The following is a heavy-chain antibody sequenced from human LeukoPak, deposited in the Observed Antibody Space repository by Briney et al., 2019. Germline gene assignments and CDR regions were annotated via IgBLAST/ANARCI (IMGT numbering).Heavy chain of an antibody. V-gene: IGHV3-23*01. CDR1: GFTFSSYA. J-gene: IGHJ4*02. Sequence: GGSLRLSCAASGFTFSSYAMSWVRQAPGKGLEWVSALSGTGGSTYYADSVKGRFTISRDNSKNTLYLQMNSLRAEDTAVYYCAKGPLLRPYYFDYWGQGTLVTVSS. CDR3: AKGPLLRPYYFDY. D-gene: IGHD3-22*01. CDR2: LSGTGGST.